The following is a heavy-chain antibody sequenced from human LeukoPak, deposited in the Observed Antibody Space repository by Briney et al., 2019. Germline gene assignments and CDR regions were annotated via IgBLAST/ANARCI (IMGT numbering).Heavy chain of an antibody. D-gene: IGHD1-1*01. CDR1: GGSISSRSYY. CDR3: ARQNEGIFDP. V-gene: IGHV4-39*01. Sequence: SETLSLTCTVSGGSISSRSYYWGWIRQPPGKGLEWIGEINHSGSTNYNPSLKSRVTISVDTSKNQFSLKLSSVTAADTAVYYCARQNEGIFDPWGQGTLVTVSS. J-gene: IGHJ5*02. CDR2: INHSGST.